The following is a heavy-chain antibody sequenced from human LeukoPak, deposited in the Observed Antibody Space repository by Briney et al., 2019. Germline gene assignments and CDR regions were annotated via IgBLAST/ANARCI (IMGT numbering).Heavy chain of an antibody. CDR1: GGSISRYS. V-gene: IGHV4-59*01. CDR2: IYYPGTT. Sequence: PSETLSLTCTVSGGSISRYSWSWVRQPPGKGLEWIAYIYYPGTTSYNPSLRSRVTLSLDLSKSHFSLRLSSVTAADTAVYYCARGTDYGVNSYFDSWGQGTLVTVSS. J-gene: IGHJ4*02. D-gene: IGHD4-23*01. CDR3: ARGTDYGVNSYFDS.